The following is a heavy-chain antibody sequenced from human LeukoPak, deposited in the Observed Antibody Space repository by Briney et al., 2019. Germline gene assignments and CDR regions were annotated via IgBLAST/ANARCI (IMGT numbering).Heavy chain of an antibody. CDR3: ARARRWGAHDRKGNVFEI. Sequence: GGSLRLSCAASGFTFSSYGMHWVRQAPDKGLEWVAFIRYDGSNKYYADSVKGRFTISRDNSKNTLYLQMNSLRAEDTAVYYCARARRWGAHDRKGNVFEIWGQGTMVTVSS. D-gene: IGHD3-16*01. V-gene: IGHV3-30*02. CDR2: IRYDGSNK. J-gene: IGHJ3*02. CDR1: GFTFSSYG.